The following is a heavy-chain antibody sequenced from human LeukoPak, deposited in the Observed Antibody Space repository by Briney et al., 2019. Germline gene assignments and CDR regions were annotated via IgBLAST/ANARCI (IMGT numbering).Heavy chain of an antibody. J-gene: IGHJ4*02. CDR1: GYTFNNYF. CDR3: ARGQTMYY. D-gene: IGHD3-10*02. V-gene: IGHV1-18*01. Sequence: ASVEVSRKASGYTFNNYFISWVRQAPGQGLEWVGWISPHSHTTHYAEKVQGRVTMTTDTSTTTVYMELRSLTSDDTAVYFCARGQTMYYWGQGTPVTVSS. CDR2: ISPHSHTT.